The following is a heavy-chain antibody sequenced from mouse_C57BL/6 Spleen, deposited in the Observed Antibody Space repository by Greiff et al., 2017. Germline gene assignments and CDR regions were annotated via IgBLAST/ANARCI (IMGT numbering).Heavy chain of an antibody. J-gene: IGHJ3*01. D-gene: IGHD2-1*01. Sequence: QVQLQQSGAELVMPGASVKLSCKASGYTFTSYWMHWVKQRPGQGLEWIGEIDPSDSYTNYNQKFKGKSTLTVDKSSSTAYMQLSSLTSEDSAVYYCASYGNYPAWFAYWGQGTLVTVSA. CDR1: GYTFTSYW. V-gene: IGHV1-69*01. CDR3: ASYGNYPAWFAY. CDR2: IDPSDSYT.